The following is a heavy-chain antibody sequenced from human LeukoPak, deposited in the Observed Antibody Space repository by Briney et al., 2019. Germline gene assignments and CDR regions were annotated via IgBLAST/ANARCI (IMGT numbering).Heavy chain of an antibody. CDR2: IYYAGDT. Sequence: PSETLSLTCTVSGGPVSSSSYYWGWVRQSPEKGLECIGTIYYAGDTYYNPSLESRLTISVDTSKNQFSLKLRSVTAADTAVYYCATWDSGRYSQIDNWSQGTLVTVSS. CDR3: ATWDSGRYSQIDN. V-gene: IGHV4-39*01. CDR1: GGPVSSSSYY. J-gene: IGHJ4*02. D-gene: IGHD1-26*01.